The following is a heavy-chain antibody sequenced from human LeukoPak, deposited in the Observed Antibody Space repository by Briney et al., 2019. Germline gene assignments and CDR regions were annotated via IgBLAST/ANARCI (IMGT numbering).Heavy chain of an antibody. CDR2: ISSSSSTI. J-gene: IGHJ3*02. V-gene: IGHV3-48*04. D-gene: IGHD5-12*01. CDR3: ARARKWLRFSDAFDI. CDR1: GFTFSSYS. Sequence: PGGSLRLSCAASGFTFSSYSMNWVRQAPGKGLEWVSYISSSSSTIYYADSVKGRFTISRDNAKNSLYLQMNSLRAEDTAVYYCARARKWLRFSDAFDIWGQGTMVTVSS.